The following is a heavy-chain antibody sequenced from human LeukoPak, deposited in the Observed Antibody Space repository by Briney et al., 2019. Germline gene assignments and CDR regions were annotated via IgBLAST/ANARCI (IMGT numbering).Heavy chain of an antibody. CDR1: GFLLKSYP. D-gene: IGHD1-26*01. J-gene: IGHJ3*01. Sequence: GGALRPSRAAPGFLLKSYPMHLGPQAPRQGLEGVAVVSYDGSGENYADSVNGRFTISRDNSKNTLYLQMNSLRAEDTAVFYCARDGVGTAFDLWGQGTMVTVSP. CDR3: ARDGVGTAFDL. CDR2: VSYDGSGE. V-gene: IGHV3-30*16.